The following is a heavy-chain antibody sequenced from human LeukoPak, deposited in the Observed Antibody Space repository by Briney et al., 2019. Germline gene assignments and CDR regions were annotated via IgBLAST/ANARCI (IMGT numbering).Heavy chain of an antibody. CDR3: LASGGY. V-gene: IGHV3-7*01. Sequence: GGSLRLSCAASGFIFSNHWMNWVRQAPGKGLEWVAKIKPDGSAKYYVDSVKGRFTISRDNAKNSLDLQMSSLRVEDTAVYYCLASGGYWGQGTLVTVSS. CDR1: GFIFSNHW. J-gene: IGHJ4*02. CDR2: IKPDGSAK. D-gene: IGHD6-25*01.